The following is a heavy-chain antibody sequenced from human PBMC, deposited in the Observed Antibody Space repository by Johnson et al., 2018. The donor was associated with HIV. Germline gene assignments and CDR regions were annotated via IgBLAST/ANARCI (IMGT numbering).Heavy chain of an antibody. CDR1: GFTFSSYW. CDR3: ARGPSQLYWPDVAFDI. Sequence: VQLVESGGGLVQPGGSLRLSCATSGFTFSSYWMRWVRQAPGKGLDWVANIKQDGGEKYYVDSVKGRFTISRHNAKNSLYLQVNSLRAEDTAVYYCARGPSQLYWPDVAFDIWGQGTTVTFSS. CDR2: IKQDGGEK. J-gene: IGHJ3*02. D-gene: IGHD2-8*02. V-gene: IGHV3-7*05.